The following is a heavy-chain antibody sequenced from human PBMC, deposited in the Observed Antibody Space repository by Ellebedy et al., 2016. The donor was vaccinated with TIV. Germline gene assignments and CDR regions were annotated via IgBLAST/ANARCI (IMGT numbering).Heavy chain of an antibody. J-gene: IGHJ4*02. CDR2: ISGSGGRT. V-gene: IGHV3-23*01. CDR1: GLTFSNYA. Sequence: GESLKISCAASGLTFSNYAMNWVRQAPGKGLEWVSTISGSGGRTYYADSVKGRFTISRDNADSSVFLQMDSLRAEDTAVYYCARDSNSWDYFDYWGQGTLVTVSS. D-gene: IGHD6-13*01. CDR3: ARDSNSWDYFDY.